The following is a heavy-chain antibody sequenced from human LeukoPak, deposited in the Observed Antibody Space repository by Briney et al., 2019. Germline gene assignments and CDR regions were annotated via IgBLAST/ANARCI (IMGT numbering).Heavy chain of an antibody. CDR2: IYYSGST. V-gene: IGHV4-39*01. J-gene: IGHJ6*03. Sequence: PSETLSLTCTVSGGSISSSSCYWGWIRQPPGKGLEWIGSIYYSGSTYYNPSLKSRVTISVDTSKNQFSLKLSSVTAADTAVYYCARAPDDSRYDYYMDVWGKGTTVTVSS. D-gene: IGHD1-14*01. CDR1: GGSISSSSCY. CDR3: ARAPDDSRYDYYMDV.